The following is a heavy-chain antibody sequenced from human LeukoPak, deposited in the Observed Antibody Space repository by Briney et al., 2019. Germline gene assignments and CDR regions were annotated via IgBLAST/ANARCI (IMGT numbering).Heavy chain of an antibody. CDR3: ARGYCSGGSCQPVDWFDP. CDR2: ISAYNGNT. J-gene: IGHJ5*02. D-gene: IGHD2-15*01. V-gene: IGHV1-18*01. CDR1: GGTFSSYA. Sequence: AASVKVSCKASGGTFSSYAISWVRQAPGQGLEWMGWISAYNGNTNYAQKLQGRVTMTTDTSTSTAYMELRSLRSDDTAVYYCARGYCSGGSCQPVDWFDPWGQGTLVTVSS.